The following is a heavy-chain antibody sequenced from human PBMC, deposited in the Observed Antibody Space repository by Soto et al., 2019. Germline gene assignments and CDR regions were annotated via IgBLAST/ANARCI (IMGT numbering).Heavy chain of an antibody. CDR2: ISAYNGNT. J-gene: IGHJ5*02. Sequence: QVQLVQSGAEVKKPGASVKVSCKASGYTFTSYGISWVRQAPGQGLEWMGWISAYNGNTNYAQKLQGRVTMTTDTSTSTAYMELRSLRSDDTAVYYCASDKLERRSAGPWFDPWGQGTLVTVSS. D-gene: IGHD1-1*01. V-gene: IGHV1-18*01. CDR3: ASDKLERRSAGPWFDP. CDR1: GYTFTSYG.